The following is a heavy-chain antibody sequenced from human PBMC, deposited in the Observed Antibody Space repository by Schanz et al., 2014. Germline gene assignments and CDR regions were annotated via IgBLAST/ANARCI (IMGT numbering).Heavy chain of an antibody. CDR2: IIPILGIA. CDR1: GRTFSSYA. V-gene: IGHV1-69*04. CDR3: ARDYYDSSGYYYCDY. Sequence: QVQLVQSGAEVKKPGSPVQVSCKSSGRTFSSYAIRWVRQAPGQGLEWMGRIIPILGIATYAQKFQGRLTSTADKSTSTAYMELSSLRSEDTAMYYCARDYYDSSGYYYCDYWGQGTLVTVSS. D-gene: IGHD3-22*01. J-gene: IGHJ4*02.